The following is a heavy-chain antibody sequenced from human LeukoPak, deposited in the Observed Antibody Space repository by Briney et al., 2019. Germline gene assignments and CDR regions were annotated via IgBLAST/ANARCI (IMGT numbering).Heavy chain of an antibody. D-gene: IGHD5-18*01. CDR3: VGYSYAWRPYYYYYGMDT. J-gene: IGHJ6*02. CDR2: ISSNGGST. CDR1: GFIFSNYA. Sequence: PGGSLSLSCSASGFIFSNYAMHWVRQAPGKGLQYVSSISSNGGSTYYADSVKGRFTISRDNSKNTLSLQMSSLRAEDTAVYYCVGYSYAWRPYYYYYGMDTWGQGTTVTVSS. V-gene: IGHV3-64D*09.